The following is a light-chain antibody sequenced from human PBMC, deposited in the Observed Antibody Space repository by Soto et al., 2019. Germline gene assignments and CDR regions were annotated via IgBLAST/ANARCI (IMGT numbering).Light chain of an antibody. CDR1: SSNIGSNT. Sequence: QSVLTQPPSASGTPGQRVTISCSGSSSNIGSNTVNWYQQLPGTAPKLLIYSNNQPPSGVPARFSGSKSGTSASLAISGLQSEDEADYYCAAWDDSLNGYVFGTGTKLTVL. CDR2: SNN. CDR3: AAWDDSLNGYV. J-gene: IGLJ1*01. V-gene: IGLV1-44*01.